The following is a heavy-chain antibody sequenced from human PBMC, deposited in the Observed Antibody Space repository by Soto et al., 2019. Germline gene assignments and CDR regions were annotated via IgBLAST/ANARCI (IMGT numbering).Heavy chain of an antibody. CDR2: IYYSGST. V-gene: IGHV4-39*01. CDR1: GGSISSSSYY. CDR3: ARVPISDLYYYYMDV. J-gene: IGHJ6*03. Sequence: QLQLQESGPGLVKPSETLSLTCTVSGGSISSSSYYWGWIRQPPGKGLEWIGSIYYSGSTYYNPSLKSRVTISVDTSKNQFSLKLSSVTAADTAVYYCARVPISDLYYYYMDVWGKGTTVTVSS.